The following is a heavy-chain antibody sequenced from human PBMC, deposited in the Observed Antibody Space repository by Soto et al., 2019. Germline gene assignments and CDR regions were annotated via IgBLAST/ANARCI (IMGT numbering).Heavy chain of an antibody. CDR1: GFTVNSNY. CDR2: IYSGGRT. Sequence: HPGGSLRLSCTTSGFTVNSNYMSWVRQAPGKGLEWVSVIYSGGRTDYADSVKGRFTISRDTSKNTLYLQMNSLRAEDTAVYYCARDSYDTSGYRDYWGQGTLVTVSS. CDR3: ARDSYDTSGYRDY. V-gene: IGHV3-53*01. J-gene: IGHJ4*02. D-gene: IGHD3-22*01.